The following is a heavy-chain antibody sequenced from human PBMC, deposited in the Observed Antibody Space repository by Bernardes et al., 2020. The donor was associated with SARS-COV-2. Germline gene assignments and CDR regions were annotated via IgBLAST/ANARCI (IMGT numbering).Heavy chain of an antibody. J-gene: IGHJ4*02. Sequence: VGSLRLSCAASGFTFSSYGMHWVRQAPGKGLEWVAVISYDGSNKYYADSVKGRFTISRDNSKNTLYLQMNSLRAEDTAVYYCAKGPPDYSSIDYWGQGTLVTVSS. D-gene: IGHD6-19*01. V-gene: IGHV3-30*18. CDR1: GFTFSSYG. CDR2: ISYDGSNK. CDR3: AKGPPDYSSIDY.